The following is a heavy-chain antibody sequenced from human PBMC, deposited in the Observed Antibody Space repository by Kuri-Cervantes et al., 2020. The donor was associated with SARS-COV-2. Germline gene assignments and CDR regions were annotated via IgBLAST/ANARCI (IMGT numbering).Heavy chain of an antibody. CDR2: IGTAGDT. D-gene: IGHD3-22*01. V-gene: IGHV3-13*01. Sequence: LSLTCAASGFTFSSYDMHWVRQATGKGLEWVSAIGTAGDTYYPGSVKGRFTISRENAKNSLYLQMNSLRAGDTAVYYCARVPRRQYYYDSSGGDGWYYFDYWGQGTLVTVSS. CDR1: GFTFSSYD. CDR3: ARVPRRQYYYDSSGGDGWYYFDY. J-gene: IGHJ4*02.